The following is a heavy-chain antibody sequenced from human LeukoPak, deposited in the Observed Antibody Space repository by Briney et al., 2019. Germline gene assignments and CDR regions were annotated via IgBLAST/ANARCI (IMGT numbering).Heavy chain of an antibody. CDR3: ARVPYSSGWSRGPFDY. Sequence: GGSLRLSCAASGFTFSSYWMHWVRQAPGKGLAWVSRINSDGSSTSYADSVKGRFTISRDNAKNTLYLQMNSLRAEDTAVYYCARVPYSSGWSRGPFDYWGQGTLVTVSS. CDR1: GFTFSSYW. J-gene: IGHJ4*02. V-gene: IGHV3-74*01. D-gene: IGHD6-19*01. CDR2: INSDGSST.